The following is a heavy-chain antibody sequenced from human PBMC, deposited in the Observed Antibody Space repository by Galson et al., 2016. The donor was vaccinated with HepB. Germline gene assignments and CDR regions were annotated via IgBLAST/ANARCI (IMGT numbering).Heavy chain of an antibody. J-gene: IGHJ4*02. V-gene: IGHV3-23*01. CDR3: AKGRYCGGDCYSSDY. D-gene: IGHD2-21*02. CDR2: ISGSGRST. CDR1: GFTFSSYA. Sequence: SLRLSCAASGFTFSSYAMSWVRQAPGKGLELVSSISGSGRSTYYADSVKGRYAISRDNSKNTLNLQMNSLRAEDTAVYYCAKGRYCGGDCYSSDYWGQGTLVTVSS.